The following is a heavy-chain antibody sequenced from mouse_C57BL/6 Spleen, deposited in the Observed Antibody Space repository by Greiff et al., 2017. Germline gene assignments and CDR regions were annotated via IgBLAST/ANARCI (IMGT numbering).Heavy chain of an antibody. J-gene: IGHJ1*03. Sequence: VHVQQSGAELVRPGASVKLSCTASGFNIKDDYMHWVKQRPEQGLEWIGWIDPENGGTEYASKFQGKATITADTSSNTAYLQLSSLTSEDTAVYYCTTGGNYWYFDVWGTGTTVTVSS. V-gene: IGHV14-4*01. CDR1: GFNIKDDY. CDR3: TTGGNYWYFDV. CDR2: IDPENGGT. D-gene: IGHD2-1*01.